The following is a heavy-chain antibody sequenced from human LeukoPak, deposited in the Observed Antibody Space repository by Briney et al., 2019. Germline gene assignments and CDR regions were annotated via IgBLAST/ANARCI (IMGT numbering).Heavy chain of an antibody. CDR3: ARFGQQLAHLNWFDP. J-gene: IGHJ5*02. V-gene: IGHV4-59*01. CDR1: GGSISSYY. D-gene: IGHD6-13*01. CDR2: IYYSGST. Sequence: SETLSLTCTVSGGSISSYYWSWIRQPPGKGLEWIGYIYYSGSTNYNPSLKSRVTISVDTSKNQFSLKLSSVTAADTAVYYCARFGQQLAHLNWFDPWGQGTLVTVSS.